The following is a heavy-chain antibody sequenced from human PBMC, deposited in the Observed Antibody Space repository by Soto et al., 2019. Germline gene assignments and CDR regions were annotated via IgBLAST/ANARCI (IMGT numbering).Heavy chain of an antibody. CDR3: ARERPAYYDILTGDLDY. V-gene: IGHV1-3*01. D-gene: IGHD3-9*01. CDR1: GYTFTSYA. Sequence: ASVKVSCKASGYTFTSYAMHWVRQAPGQRLEWMGWINAGNGNTKYSQKFQGRVTITRDTSASTAYMELSSLRSEDTAVYYCARERPAYYDILTGDLDYWGQGTLVTVSS. J-gene: IGHJ4*02. CDR2: INAGNGNT.